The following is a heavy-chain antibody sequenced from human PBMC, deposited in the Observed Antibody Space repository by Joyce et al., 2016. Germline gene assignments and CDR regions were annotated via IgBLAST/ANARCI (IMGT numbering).Heavy chain of an antibody. CDR3: ARDSGTYYGMDV. V-gene: IGHV3-21*02. J-gene: IGHJ6*02. CDR1: GFTFSRYN. CDR2: IISSGTYT. Sequence: EVQLVESGGGLVKPGGSLRLSCAASGFTFSRYNMNWVRQTPGKGLEWISSIISSGTYTYYAGSLKGRVTISRDNAKNSLYLQLNSLTAEDTAVYYCARDSGTYYGMDVWGPGTTVAVSS. D-gene: IGHD1-1*01.